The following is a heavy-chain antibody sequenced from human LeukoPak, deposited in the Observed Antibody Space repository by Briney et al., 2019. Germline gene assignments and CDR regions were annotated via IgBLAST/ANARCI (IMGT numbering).Heavy chain of an antibody. D-gene: IGHD2-21*02. Sequence: ASVKVSCKASGGTFSSYAMSWVRQAPGQGLEWMGEIIPIFGTANYAQKFQGRVTITADESTSTAYMELSSLRSEDTAVYYCARDSETYCGGDCYYDYWGQGTLVTVSS. CDR3: ARDSETYCGGDCYYDY. J-gene: IGHJ4*02. V-gene: IGHV1-69*13. CDR1: GGTFSSYA. CDR2: IIPIFGTA.